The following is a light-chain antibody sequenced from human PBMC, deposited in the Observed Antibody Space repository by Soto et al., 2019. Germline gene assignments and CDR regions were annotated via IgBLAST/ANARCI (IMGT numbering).Light chain of an antibody. CDR2: DVS. J-gene: IGLJ1*01. CDR3: NSYTNSSTYV. CDR1: SSDVGAYNY. Sequence: QSALTQPASVSGSPGQSIAISCTGTSSDVGAYNYVSWYQQHPGKAPKLMIYDVSNRPSGVSNRFSGSKSGNTASLTISGLQAEDEADYYYNSYTNSSTYVFGTGTKVTVL. V-gene: IGLV2-14*03.